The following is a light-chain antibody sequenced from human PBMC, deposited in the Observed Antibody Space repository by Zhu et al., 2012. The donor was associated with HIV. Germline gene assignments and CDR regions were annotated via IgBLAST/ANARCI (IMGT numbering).Light chain of an antibody. CDR3: QLRDDWSWT. J-gene: IGKJ1*01. CDR1: QSVTKSY. V-gene: IGKV3D-20*02. CDR2: RSS. Sequence: EIVLTQSPGTLSLSPGERATLSCRASQSVTKSYLAWYQQEPGQAPRLLIYRSSDRATGVPDRFSGSGSGTDFTLTISSLEPEDFAIYYCQLRDDWSWTFGQGTKVEIK.